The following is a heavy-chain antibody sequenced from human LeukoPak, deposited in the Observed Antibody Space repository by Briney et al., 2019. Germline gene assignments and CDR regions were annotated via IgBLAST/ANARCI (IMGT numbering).Heavy chain of an antibody. J-gene: IGHJ4*02. V-gene: IGHV3-11*06. D-gene: IGHD6-19*01. CDR3: ARLRAGIIDY. CDR1: GFTFNDYY. Sequence: GGSLRLSCAASGFTFNDYYMSWIRQAPGKGLEWVSYISSSSSYTNYADSVKGRFTISRDNAKNSLYLQMNSLRAEDTAVNYCARLRAGIIDYWGQGTLVTVSS. CDR2: ISSSSSYT.